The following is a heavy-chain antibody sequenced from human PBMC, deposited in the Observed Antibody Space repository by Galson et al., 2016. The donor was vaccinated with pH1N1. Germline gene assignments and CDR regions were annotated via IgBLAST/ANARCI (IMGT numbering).Heavy chain of an antibody. Sequence: PALVKPTQTLTLTCTASGFSLDTSGVGVGWIRQPPGKALEWLGDICWNDEKRYSPSLRNSLTITKDASKNQVVLTMTNVDPVDTATYFCAHRRSPYVDFCGGPNWFDFWGQGTLVTVSS. V-gene: IGHV2-5*01. CDR3: AHRRSPYVDFCGGPNWFDF. D-gene: IGHD3-3*01. J-gene: IGHJ5*01. CDR2: ICWNDEK. CDR1: GFSLDTSGVG.